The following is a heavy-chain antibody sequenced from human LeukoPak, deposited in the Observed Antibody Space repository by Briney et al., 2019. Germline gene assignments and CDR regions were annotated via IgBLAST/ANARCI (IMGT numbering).Heavy chain of an antibody. Sequence: GESLKISCKGSGYSFTSYWIGWVRQMPGKGLEWMGIIYPGDSDTRYSPSFQGQVTISADKSITTAYLQWSSLKASDTAMYYCARRSFQANKSGSFDYWGQGTLVTVSS. D-gene: IGHD1-1*01. CDR2: IYPGDSDT. CDR3: ARRSFQANKSGSFDY. J-gene: IGHJ4*02. V-gene: IGHV5-51*01. CDR1: GYSFTSYW.